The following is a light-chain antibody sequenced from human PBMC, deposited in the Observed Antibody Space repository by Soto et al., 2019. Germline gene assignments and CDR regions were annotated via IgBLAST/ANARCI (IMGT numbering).Light chain of an antibody. CDR3: QQYGDSPLT. CDR1: QGVSRK. CDR2: AAS. J-gene: IGKJ3*01. Sequence: DIVMTQSPATLSVAPGERVTFSCRASQGVSRKLAWYQHKPGQAPRLLIYAASTRAAAVPDRFTGSGSGTDFALTISRLEPEDFGVYYCQQYGDSPLTSGPGTKVDIK. V-gene: IGKV3D-15*02.